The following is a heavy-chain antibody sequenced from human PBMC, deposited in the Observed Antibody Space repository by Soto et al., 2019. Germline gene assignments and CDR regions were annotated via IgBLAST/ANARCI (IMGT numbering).Heavy chain of an antibody. D-gene: IGHD3-3*01. J-gene: IGHJ4*02. CDR2: IWYAGSNK. Sequence: QVQLVESGGGVVQPGRSLRLSCAASGFTFRSYGMHWVRQAPGKGLEWVAVIWYAGSNKYYADSVKGRCNISRDNSKNTLYLQMNSLRAEDTAVYYCARDWEWLCDYWGQGTLVTVSS. CDR1: GFTFRSYG. CDR3: ARDWEWLCDY. V-gene: IGHV3-33*01.